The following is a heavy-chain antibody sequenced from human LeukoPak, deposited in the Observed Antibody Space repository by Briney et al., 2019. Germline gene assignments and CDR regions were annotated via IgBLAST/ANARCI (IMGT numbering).Heavy chain of an antibody. D-gene: IGHD2-15*01. Sequence: GASVKVSCKASGYTFTSYGIGWVRQAPGQGLEWMGWISAYNGNTNYAQKLQGRVTMTTDTSTSTAYMELRSLRSDDTAVYYCARDWVSCSGGSCYSYYYYYGMDVWGQGTTVTVSS. CDR3: ARDWVSCSGGSCYSYYYYYGMDV. CDR2: ISAYNGNT. J-gene: IGHJ6*02. CDR1: GYTFTSYG. V-gene: IGHV1-18*01.